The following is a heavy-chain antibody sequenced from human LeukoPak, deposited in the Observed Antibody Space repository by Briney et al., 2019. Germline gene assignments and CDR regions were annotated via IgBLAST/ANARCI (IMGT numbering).Heavy chain of an antibody. D-gene: IGHD6-13*01. CDR2: ISAYNGNT. J-gene: IGHJ6*02. CDR3: ARDSSSRPPLYYYGMDV. Sequence: ASVKVSCKASGYTFTSYGISWVRQAPGQGLEWMGWISAYNGNTNYAQKLQGRVTMTTDTSTSTAYMELRSLRSDDTAVYYCARDSSSRPPLYYYGMDVWGQGTTVTVSS. V-gene: IGHV1-18*01. CDR1: GYTFTSYG.